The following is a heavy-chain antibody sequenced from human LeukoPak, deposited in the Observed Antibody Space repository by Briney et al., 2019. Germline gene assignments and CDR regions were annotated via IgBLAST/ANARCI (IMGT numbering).Heavy chain of an antibody. CDR2: ISYDGSNK. CDR1: GFTFSSYA. D-gene: IGHD5-18*01. J-gene: IGHJ4*02. V-gene: IGHV3-30-3*01. Sequence: GSLRLSCAASGFTFSSYAMHWVRQAPGKGLEWVAVISYDGSNKYYADSVKGRFTISRDNSKNTLYLQMNSLRAEDTAVYYCATQRGYSYGYYFDYWGQGTLVTVSS. CDR3: ATQRGYSYGYYFDY.